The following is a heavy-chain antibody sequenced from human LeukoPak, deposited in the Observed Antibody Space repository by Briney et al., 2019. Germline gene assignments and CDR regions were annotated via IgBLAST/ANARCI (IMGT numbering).Heavy chain of an antibody. V-gene: IGHV3-33*08. Sequence: PGGSLRLSCAASGITFSSHAMSWVRQAPGKGLEWVAVIWYDGSNKYYADSVKGRFTISRDNSKNTLYLQMNSLRAEDTAVYYCARDLGRSWGQGTLVTVSS. D-gene: IGHD7-27*01. CDR3: ARDLGRS. CDR2: IWYDGSNK. CDR1: GITFSSHA. J-gene: IGHJ4*02.